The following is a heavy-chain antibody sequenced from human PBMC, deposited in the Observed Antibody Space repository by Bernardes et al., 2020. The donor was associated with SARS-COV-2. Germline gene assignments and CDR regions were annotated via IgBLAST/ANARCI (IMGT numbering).Heavy chain of an antibody. D-gene: IGHD2-21*01. CDR3: ASDISFWGGDYDS. J-gene: IGHJ4*02. CDR2: ISRGSHSV. CDR1: GFTFGGYA. Sequence: SLRLSCVASGFTFGGYAMHWVRQAPGKGLEWVGGISRGSHSVDYADPVKGRFTISSDDARTTLFLQMNSLTTADTASYCGASDISFWGGDYDSWGQGTQVTGS. V-gene: IGHV3-9*01.